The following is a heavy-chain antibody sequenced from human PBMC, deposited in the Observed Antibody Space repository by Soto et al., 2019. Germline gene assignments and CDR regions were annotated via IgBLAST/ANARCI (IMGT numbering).Heavy chain of an antibody. CDR3: ARDLGYYASSGYFDY. Sequence: XGSLRLSCAAAGFTFSDYQMSWIRQAPGKGLEWVSYISSSGDITYYADSVKGRFTISRDNAKNSLYLQMDSLRAEDTAVYYCARDLGYYASSGYFDYWGQGTLVTVSS. CDR1: GFTFSDYQ. CDR2: ISSSGDIT. V-gene: IGHV3-11*01. D-gene: IGHD3-22*01. J-gene: IGHJ4*02.